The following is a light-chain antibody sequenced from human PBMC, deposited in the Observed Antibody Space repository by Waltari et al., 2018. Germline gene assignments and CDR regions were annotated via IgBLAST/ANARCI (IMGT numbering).Light chain of an antibody. CDR3: QQCYSTPYT. Sequence: DIVMTQSPDSLAVSLGERATINCKSSQSVLYRSDNKNYLGWYQQKPGLPPKLLIYWASTRESGVPDRFSGSGSGTDFTLTISSLQAADVAVYYCQQCYSTPYTFGQGTKLEIK. V-gene: IGKV4-1*01. CDR2: WAS. CDR1: QSVLYRSDNKNY. J-gene: IGKJ2*01.